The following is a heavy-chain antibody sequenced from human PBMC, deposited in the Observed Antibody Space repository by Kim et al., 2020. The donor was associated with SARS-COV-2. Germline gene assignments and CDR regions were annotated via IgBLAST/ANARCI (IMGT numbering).Heavy chain of an antibody. Sequence: SETLSLTCTVSGGSISSGGYYWSWIRQHPGKGLEWIGYIYYSGSTYYNPSLKSRFTISVDTSKNQFSLKLSSVTAADTAVYYCARDSVAAGPDYWGQGTLVTVSS. D-gene: IGHD6-13*01. CDR2: IYYSGST. CDR1: GGSISSGGYY. V-gene: IGHV4-31*03. J-gene: IGHJ4*02. CDR3: ARDSVAAGPDY.